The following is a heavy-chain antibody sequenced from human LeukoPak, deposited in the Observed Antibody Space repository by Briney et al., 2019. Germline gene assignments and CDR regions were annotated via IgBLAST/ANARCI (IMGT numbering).Heavy chain of an antibody. D-gene: IGHD6-13*01. Sequence: SVKVSCKASGGTFSSYAISWVRQAPGQGLEWMGGIIPIFGTANYAQKFQGRVTITADKSTSTAYMELSSLRSEDTAVYYCARRGVAAAGIRYYYYGMDVWGQGTTVTVSS. V-gene: IGHV1-69*06. J-gene: IGHJ6*02. CDR1: GGTFSSYA. CDR3: ARRGVAAAGIRYYYYGMDV. CDR2: IIPIFGTA.